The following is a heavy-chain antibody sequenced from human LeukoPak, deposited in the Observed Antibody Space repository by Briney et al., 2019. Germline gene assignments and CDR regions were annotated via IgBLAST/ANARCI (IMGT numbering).Heavy chain of an antibody. Sequence: SVKVSCKASGGTFSSYAISWVRQAPGQGLEWMGGIIPIFGTADYAQKFQGRVTITADESTSTAYMELSSLRSEDTAVYYCASHMSVTYNFDYWGQGTLVTVSS. J-gene: IGHJ4*02. CDR2: IIPIFGTA. D-gene: IGHD4-17*01. CDR3: ASHMSVTYNFDY. CDR1: GGTFSSYA. V-gene: IGHV1-69*01.